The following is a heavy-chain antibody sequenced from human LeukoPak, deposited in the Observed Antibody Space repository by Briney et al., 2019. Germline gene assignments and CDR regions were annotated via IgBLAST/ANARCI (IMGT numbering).Heavy chain of an antibody. D-gene: IGHD5-24*01. J-gene: IGHJ4*02. CDR2: IFLGDTYT. V-gene: IGHV5-51*01. CDR3: AKRLRDGYNSDPYYFDQ. CDR1: GYSFTNYW. Sequence: GESLKISCRDSGYSFTNYWIAWVRQMPRKGLEWMGIIFLGDTYTKYTPSFEGQVTISADKSTSTAYLQWSSLKASDTAIYYCAKRLRDGYNSDPYYFDQWGLGTLVTVSS.